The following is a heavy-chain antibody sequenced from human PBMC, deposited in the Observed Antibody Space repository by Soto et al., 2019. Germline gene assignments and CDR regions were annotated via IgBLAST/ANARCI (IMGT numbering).Heavy chain of an antibody. CDR2: MNPNSGNT. V-gene: IGHV1-8*01. J-gene: IGHJ6*03. D-gene: IGHD5-12*01. CDR1: GYTFTSYD. Sequence: ASVKVSCKASGYTFTSYDINWVRQATGQGLEWMGWMNPNSGNTGYAQKFQGRATMTRNTSISTAYMELSSLRSEDTAVYYCARDGSGGYAPPGTGYMDVWGKGTTVTVSS. CDR3: ARDGSGGYAPPGTGYMDV.